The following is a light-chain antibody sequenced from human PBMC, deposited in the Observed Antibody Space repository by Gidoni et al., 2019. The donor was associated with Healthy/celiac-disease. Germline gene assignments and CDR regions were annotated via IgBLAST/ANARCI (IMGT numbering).Light chain of an antibody. V-gene: IGKV3-15*01. CDR2: GAS. J-gene: IGKJ4*01. CDR3: QQYNNWLREHT. CDR1: QSVSSN. Sequence: EIVMTQSPATLSVSPGERATLSCRASQSVSSNLAWYQQKPGQAPRLLIYGASARATGIPARFSGSGSRAEVTLTISSMQSEDFAVYECQQYNNWLREHTFGEGTKVEIK.